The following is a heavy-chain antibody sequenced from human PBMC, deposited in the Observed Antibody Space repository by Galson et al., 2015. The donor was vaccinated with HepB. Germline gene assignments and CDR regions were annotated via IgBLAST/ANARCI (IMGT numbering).Heavy chain of an antibody. V-gene: IGHV1-69*04. CDR2: IIPILGRA. J-gene: IGHJ3*02. CDR1: GGTFSSYS. CDR3: ARDGWSGNYFDGAFDM. D-gene: IGHD1-26*01. Sequence: SCKASGGTFSSYSISWVRQAPGQGLEWMGRIIPILGRANYAQKFQVRVTITADKPTNTSYMEVSSLRSEDTAVYYCARDGWSGNYFDGAFDMWGQGTMVTVSS.